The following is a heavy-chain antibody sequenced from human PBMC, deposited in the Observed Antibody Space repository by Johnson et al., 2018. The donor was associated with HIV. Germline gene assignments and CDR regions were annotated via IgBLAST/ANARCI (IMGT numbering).Heavy chain of an antibody. CDR3: AKPSTESAFDI. D-gene: IGHD1-1*01. CDR2: IHSGSTI. CDR1: GFTVSRNY. V-gene: IGHV3-53*01. Sequence: VQLVESGGGLIQPGGSLRLSCAVFGFTVSRNYMSWVRQAPGKGMEWVSVIHSGSTIYYADSVKGRFTISRDNSKNTLYLQMNSLRAEDTAVYYCAKPSTESAFDIWGQGTMVTVSS. J-gene: IGHJ3*02.